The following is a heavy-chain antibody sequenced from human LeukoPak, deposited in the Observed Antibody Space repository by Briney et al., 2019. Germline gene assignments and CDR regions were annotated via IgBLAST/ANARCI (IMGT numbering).Heavy chain of an antibody. CDR2: INSDASST. J-gene: IGHJ5*02. V-gene: IGHV3-74*01. CDR1: AFTFSSYW. Sequence: PGGSLRLSCAASAFTFSSYWMHWVRQAPGTGLVWVSRINSDASSTNYADSVKGRFTISRDNAKNTLYLQMNSLRAEDTAVYYCARYIHSGFDQWGQGTLVTVSS. CDR3: ARYIHSGFDQ. D-gene: IGHD5-12*01.